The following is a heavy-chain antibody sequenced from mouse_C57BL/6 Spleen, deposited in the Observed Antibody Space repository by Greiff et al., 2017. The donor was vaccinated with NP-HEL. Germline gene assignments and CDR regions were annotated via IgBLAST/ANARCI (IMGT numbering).Heavy chain of an antibody. CDR2: ISDGGSYT. J-gene: IGHJ3*01. D-gene: IGHD4-1*01. Sequence: EVQLVESGGGLVKPGGSLKLSCAASGFTFSSYAMSWVRQTPEKRLEWVATISDGGSYTYYPDNVKGRFTISRDNAKNNLYLQMSHLKSEDTAMYYCARGLTGRFAYWGQGTLVTVSA. CDR3: ARGLTGRFAY. CDR1: GFTFSSYA. V-gene: IGHV5-4*01.